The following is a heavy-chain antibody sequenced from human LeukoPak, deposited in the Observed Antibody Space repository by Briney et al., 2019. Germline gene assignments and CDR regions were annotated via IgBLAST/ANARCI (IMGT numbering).Heavy chain of an antibody. CDR2: LNWNGDNT. Sequence: GGSLRLSCAASGFTFHDHGMSWVRQAPGKGLEWVSALNWNGDNTGYAASVKGRFTISRDNAKKSLYLQLNSLTAEDTAYYYCAREEGPYFDCWGQRTLVTVSS. V-gene: IGHV3-20*04. J-gene: IGHJ4*02. CDR3: AREEGPYFDC. CDR1: GFTFHDHG.